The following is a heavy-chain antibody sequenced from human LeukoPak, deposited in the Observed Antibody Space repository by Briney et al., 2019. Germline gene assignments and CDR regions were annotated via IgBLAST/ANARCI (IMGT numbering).Heavy chain of an antibody. J-gene: IGHJ4*02. CDR3: ARVGSSWLNFDY. Sequence: GGSLRLSCAASEFTFSSYSMNWVRQAPGKGLERVSYISGSSATISYADSVKGRFTVSRDNAKNSLYLQMNSLRDEDTAIYYCARVGSSWLNFDYWGQGTLVTVSS. CDR2: ISGSSATI. D-gene: IGHD6-13*01. V-gene: IGHV3-48*02. CDR1: EFTFSSYS.